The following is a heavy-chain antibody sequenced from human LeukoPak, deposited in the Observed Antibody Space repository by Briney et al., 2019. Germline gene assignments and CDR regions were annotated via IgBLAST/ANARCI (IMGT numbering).Heavy chain of an antibody. V-gene: IGHV4-34*01. J-gene: IGHJ4*02. CDR3: ARGGYYDILTGTLYDFDY. Sequence: PSETLSLTCAVYGGSFSGYYWSWIRQPPGKGLEGIGEINHSGSTNYNPSLKSRVTISVDTSKNQFSLKLSSVTAADTAVYYCARGGYYDILTGTLYDFDYWGQGTLVTVSS. CDR1: GGSFSGYY. D-gene: IGHD3-9*01. CDR2: INHSGST.